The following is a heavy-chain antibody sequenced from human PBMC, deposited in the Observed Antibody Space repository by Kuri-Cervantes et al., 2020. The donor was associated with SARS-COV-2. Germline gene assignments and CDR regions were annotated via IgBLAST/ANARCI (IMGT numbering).Heavy chain of an antibody. CDR3: ARGFGVAYYYYGMDV. CDR1: GFTFSSYW. CDR2: INQDGSEK. V-gene: IGHV3-7*01. D-gene: IGHD3-10*01. J-gene: IGHJ6*02. Sequence: GESLKISCAASGFTFSSYWMSWVRQAPGKGLEWVANINQDGSEKYYVDSVKGRFTISRDNSKNTLYLQMNSLRAEDTAVYYCARGFGVAYYYYGMDVWGQGTMVTVSS.